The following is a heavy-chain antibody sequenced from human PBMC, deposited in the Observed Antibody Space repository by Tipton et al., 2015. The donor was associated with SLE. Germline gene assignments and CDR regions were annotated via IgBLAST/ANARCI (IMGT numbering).Heavy chain of an antibody. CDR3: ARDRNTIFGVAPYGMDV. Sequence: TLSLTCAVYGGAFSDYYWTWIRQPPGKGLEWVGEINHSGSTNYNPSLKSRVTISVDTSKNQFSLKLSSVTAADTAVYYCARDRNTIFGVAPYGMDVWGQGTTVTVSS. V-gene: IGHV4-34*01. CDR1: GGAFSDYY. D-gene: IGHD3-3*01. CDR2: INHSGST. J-gene: IGHJ6*02.